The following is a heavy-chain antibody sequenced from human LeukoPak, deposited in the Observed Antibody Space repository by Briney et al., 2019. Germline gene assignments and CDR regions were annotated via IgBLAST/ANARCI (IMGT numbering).Heavy chain of an antibody. CDR3: ARDFRMWRTSGCIDY. CDR2: ISYDGSNK. V-gene: IGHV3-30*03. Sequence: HPGRSLRLSCAASGFTFSSYGMHWVRQAPGKGLEWVAVISYDGSNKYYADSVKGRFTISRDNSKNTLYLQMNSLRGEDTAVYYCARDFRMWRTSGCIDYWGQGTLVTVSS. D-gene: IGHD6-19*01. J-gene: IGHJ4*02. CDR1: GFTFSSYG.